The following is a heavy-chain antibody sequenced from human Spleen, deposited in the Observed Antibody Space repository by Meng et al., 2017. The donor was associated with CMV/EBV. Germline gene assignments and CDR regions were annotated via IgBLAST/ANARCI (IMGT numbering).Heavy chain of an antibody. CDR1: GFSFSNYS. D-gene: IGHD5-24*01. CDR3: ARDQFSYGMDV. J-gene: IGHJ6*02. V-gene: IGHV3-21*01. CDR2: ISSSSSYI. Sequence: GESLKISCAASGFSFSNYSMNWVRQAPGKGLEWVSSISSSSSYIYYADSVKGRFTISRDNAKNSLYLQMNSLRAEDTAVYYCARDQFSYGMDVWGQGTTVTVSS.